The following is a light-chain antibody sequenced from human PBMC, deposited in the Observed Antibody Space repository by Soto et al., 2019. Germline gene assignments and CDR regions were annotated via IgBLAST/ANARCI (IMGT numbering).Light chain of an antibody. J-gene: IGKJ1*01. V-gene: IGKV3-20*01. CDR2: GAS. CDR1: QSVSSSY. CDR3: QQYGSSPPWT. Sequence: EIVLTPSPGTLSLSPVERATLSCRASQSVSSSYLAWYQQKPGQAPRLLIYGASSRATGIPDRFSGSGSGTDFTLTISRVEPEDFAVYYCQQYGSSPPWTFGQGTKVDIK.